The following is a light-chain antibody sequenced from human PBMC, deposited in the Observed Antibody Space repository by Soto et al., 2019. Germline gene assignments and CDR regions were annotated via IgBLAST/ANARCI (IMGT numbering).Light chain of an antibody. CDR3: QQYDRYWT. Sequence: DIQVTQSPSTVSASVGDRVTITCRASQSISSWLAWYQQKPGKAPKLLSYKASNLESGVPSGFSGSGSGTEITLTISSRQPDDFATYFCQQYDRYWTVGQGTKVDI. V-gene: IGKV1-5*03. J-gene: IGKJ1*01. CDR1: QSISSW. CDR2: KAS.